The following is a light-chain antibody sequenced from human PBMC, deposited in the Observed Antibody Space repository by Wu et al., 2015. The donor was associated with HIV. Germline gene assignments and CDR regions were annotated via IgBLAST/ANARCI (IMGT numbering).Light chain of an antibody. CDR1: QIVTDNY. J-gene: IGKJ2*01. Sequence: VVLKQFPGTLSLPPGERATLSCKASQIVTDNYLAWYLQRPGQPPKLLIYGASNRATGISDRLSGSVSGTNFTLIITTVEPEDFGVYYCQQYGHTPLTFGQGT. V-gene: IGKV3-20*01. CDR3: QQYGHTPLT. CDR2: GAS.